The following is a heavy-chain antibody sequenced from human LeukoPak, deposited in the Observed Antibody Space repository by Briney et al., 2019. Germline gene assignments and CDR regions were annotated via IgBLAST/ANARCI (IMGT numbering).Heavy chain of an antibody. D-gene: IGHD3-10*01. CDR2: ISSSSSYI. CDR3: ARDGITMVRGVNDY. CDR1: GFTFSSYS. V-gene: IGHV3-21*01. Sequence: GGSLRLSRAASGFTFSSYSMNWVRQAPGKGLEWVSSISSSSSYIYYADSVKGRFTISRDNAKNSLYLQMNSLRAEDTAVYYCARDGITMVRGVNDYWGQGTLVTVSS. J-gene: IGHJ4*02.